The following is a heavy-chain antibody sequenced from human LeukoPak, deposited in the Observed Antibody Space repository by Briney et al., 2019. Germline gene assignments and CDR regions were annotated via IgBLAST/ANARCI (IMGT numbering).Heavy chain of an antibody. CDR2: IKEDESVK. CDR3: VKDRGWNTFDY. Sequence: PGGSLRLSCAASGFTFGVSWMSWVRQAPGKGLEWVGNIKEDESVKNYVDSVKGRLTISRDNAKSSLFLQMNNLRVEDTAVYYCVKDRGWNTFDYWGQGILVTVSS. J-gene: IGHJ4*02. D-gene: IGHD1/OR15-1a*01. CDR1: GFTFGVSW. V-gene: IGHV3-7*01.